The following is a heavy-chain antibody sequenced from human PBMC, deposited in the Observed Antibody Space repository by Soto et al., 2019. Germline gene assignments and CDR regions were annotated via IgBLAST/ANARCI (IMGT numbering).Heavy chain of an antibody. V-gene: IGHV4-30-4*01. CDR1: GGSISSGDYY. CDR2: IYYSGST. J-gene: IGHJ6*02. CDR3: ARRGMYSDFWSGYSSYYYYAMDV. Sequence: SETLSLTCTASGGSISSGDYYWSWIRQPPVKGLEWIGYIYYSGSTYYNPSLKSRVTISVDTSKNQFSLKLSSVTAADTAVYYCARRGMYSDFWSGYSSYYYYAMDVCGQGTTVTVSS. D-gene: IGHD3-3*01.